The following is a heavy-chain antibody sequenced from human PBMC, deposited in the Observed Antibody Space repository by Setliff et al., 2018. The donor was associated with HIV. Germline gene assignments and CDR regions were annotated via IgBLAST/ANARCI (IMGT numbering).Heavy chain of an antibody. CDR3: ARRRSSGWYHYFDY. CDR1: GYSISSGYY. V-gene: IGHV4-38-2*02. D-gene: IGHD6-19*01. J-gene: IGHJ4*02. CDR2: IYHSGST. Sequence: SETLSLTCTVSGYSISSGYYWGWIRQPPGKGLEWIGSIYHSGSTYYNPSLKSRVTISVDTSKNQFSLKLSSVTAADTAVYYCARRRSSGWYHYFDYWGQGTLSPSPQ.